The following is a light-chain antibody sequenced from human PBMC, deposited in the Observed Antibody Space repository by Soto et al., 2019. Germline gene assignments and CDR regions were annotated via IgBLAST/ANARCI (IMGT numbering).Light chain of an antibody. CDR2: KAS. CDR1: QSISSW. V-gene: IGKV1-5*03. Sequence: DIQMTQSPSTLSASVGDRVTITCRASQSISSWLAWYQQKPGKAPKLLIYKASSLESGVPSRFSGSGSGTEFTLTITSLQPYDFATYYCQHFYGYSWTFGQGPKVEI. J-gene: IGKJ1*01. CDR3: QHFYGYSWT.